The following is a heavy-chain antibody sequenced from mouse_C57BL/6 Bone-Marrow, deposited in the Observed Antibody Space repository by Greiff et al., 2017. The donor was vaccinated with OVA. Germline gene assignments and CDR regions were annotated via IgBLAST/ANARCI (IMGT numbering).Heavy chain of an antibody. CDR3: ASRGYRYFDV. Sequence: VQLQQSGPELVKPGASVKISCKASGYTFTDYYMNWVKQSHGKSLEWIGDINPNNGGTSYNQKFKGKATLTVDKSYSTAYIELRSLTSEDSAVYYCASRGYRYFDVWGTGTTVTVSS. V-gene: IGHV1-26*01. CDR2: INPNNGGT. CDR1: GYTFTDYY. J-gene: IGHJ1*03.